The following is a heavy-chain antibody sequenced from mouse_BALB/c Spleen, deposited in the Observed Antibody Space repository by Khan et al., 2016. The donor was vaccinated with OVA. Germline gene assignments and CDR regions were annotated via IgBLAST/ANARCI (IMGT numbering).Heavy chain of an antibody. CDR1: GYSITSGYG. D-gene: IGHD1-2*01. CDR2: ISYTGSA. J-gene: IGHJ2*01. V-gene: IGHV3-2*02. Sequence: EVQLQESGPGLVKPSQSLSLTCTVTGYSITSGYGWNWIRQFPGNKLELMGYISYTGSANYNPSLKSRISITRDTSKNQFFLQLNSVTTEDTATYYCARTARIKYWGQGTTLTVSS. CDR3: ARTARIKY.